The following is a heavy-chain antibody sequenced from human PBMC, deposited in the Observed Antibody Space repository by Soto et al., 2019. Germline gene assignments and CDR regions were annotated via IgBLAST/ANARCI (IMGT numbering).Heavy chain of an antibody. J-gene: IGHJ4*02. Sequence: EVQLLESGGGLVQPGGSLRLSCVGSGFTFSAHAITWVRQAPGKGLEWVSTLGTIGAFYADSVKGRLTISRDKSKNTVNLQRNSRRGEDTAIYYCARDLTTHDYWGQGTVVTVSS. V-gene: IGHV3-23*01. CDR1: GFTFSAHA. CDR2: LGTIGA. CDR3: ARDLTTHDY.